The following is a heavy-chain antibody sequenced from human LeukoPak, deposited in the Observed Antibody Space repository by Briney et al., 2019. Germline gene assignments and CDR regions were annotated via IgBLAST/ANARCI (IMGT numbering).Heavy chain of an antibody. CDR1: GYSFTSYC. J-gene: IGHJ6*03. V-gene: IGHV5-51*01. D-gene: IGHD2-15*01. CDR3: ARHTLFDVGLYYMDV. CDR2: IYPGDSDT. Sequence: GESLKISCKGSGYSFTSYCIGCLRQMPGKGLEWMGIIYPGDSDTRYCPSFQDQVSTSSDNTFSTAYLQQSSRKTTDTAAQYCARHTLFDVGLYYMDVSCKGTTVTVSS.